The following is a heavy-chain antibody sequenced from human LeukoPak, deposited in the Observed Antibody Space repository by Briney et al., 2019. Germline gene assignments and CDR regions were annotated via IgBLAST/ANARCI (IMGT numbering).Heavy chain of an antibody. CDR1: GGSFSGYY. D-gene: IGHD3-22*01. J-gene: IGHJ4*02. Sequence: SETLSLTCAVYGGSFSGYYWSWIRQPPGKGLEWIGEIYEGGRTNYKPSLKSRITISVDKSKDQFSLHLTSVTAADTAVYYCARGDSSGYPDSWGQGRLVTVSS. CDR3: ARGDSSGYPDS. CDR2: IYEGGRT. V-gene: IGHV4-34*01.